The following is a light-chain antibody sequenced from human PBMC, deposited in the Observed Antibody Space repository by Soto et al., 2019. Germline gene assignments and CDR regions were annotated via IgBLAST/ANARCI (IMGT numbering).Light chain of an antibody. Sequence: EIVLTQSPGTLSLSPGERATLSCRASQSVMSNLAWYQQKPGQAPRLLIFAASTRATVIPARFRGSGSGTEFTLTISDLQSEDFAVYYCQQYSNWPRTFGQGTKVDI. CDR3: QQYSNWPRT. CDR1: QSVMSN. V-gene: IGKV3-15*01. CDR2: AAS. J-gene: IGKJ1*01.